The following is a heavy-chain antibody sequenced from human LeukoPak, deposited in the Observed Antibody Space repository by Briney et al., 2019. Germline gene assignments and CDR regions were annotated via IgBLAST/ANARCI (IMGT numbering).Heavy chain of an antibody. D-gene: IGHD2-2*01. CDR3: ARDMTRYCSSTSCSNWFDP. CDR1: GGSISSGGYY. CDR2: IYYSGST. V-gene: IGHV4-31*03. Sequence: SQTLSLTCTVSGGSISSGGYYWSWIRQHPGKGLEWIGYIYYSGSTYYNPSLKSRVTISVDTSKNQFSLKLSSVTAADTAVYYCARDMTRYCSSTSCSNWFDPWGQGTPVTVSS. J-gene: IGHJ5*02.